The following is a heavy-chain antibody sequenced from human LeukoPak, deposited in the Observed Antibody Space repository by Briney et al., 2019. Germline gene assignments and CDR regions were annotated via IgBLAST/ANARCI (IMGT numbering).Heavy chain of an antibody. J-gene: IGHJ4*02. CDR3: AKDSAVGAADY. CDR2: ISYDGSNE. D-gene: IGHD1-26*01. CDR1: GFTFSSYG. Sequence: GRSLRLSCAASGFTFSSYGMHWVRQAPGKGLEWVAVISYDGSNEYYADSVKGRFTISRDNSKNTLCLQMNSLRAEDTAVYYCAKDSAVGAADYWGQGTLVTVSS. V-gene: IGHV3-30*18.